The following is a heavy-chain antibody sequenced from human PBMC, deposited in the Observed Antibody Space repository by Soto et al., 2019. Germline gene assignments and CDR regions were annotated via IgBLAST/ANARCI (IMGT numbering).Heavy chain of an antibody. J-gene: IGHJ6*02. Sequence: QVQLQESGPGLVKPSQTLSLTCTVSGGSISSGDYYWSWIRQPPGKGLEWIGYIYYSGSTYYNPSLKGRVTISVDTSKNQFPLKLSSVTAADTAVYYCASSLVVVAATVYYYYGMDVWGQGTTVTVSS. CDR2: IYYSGST. CDR3: ASSLVVVAATVYYYYGMDV. V-gene: IGHV4-30-4*01. D-gene: IGHD2-15*01. CDR1: GGSISSGDYY.